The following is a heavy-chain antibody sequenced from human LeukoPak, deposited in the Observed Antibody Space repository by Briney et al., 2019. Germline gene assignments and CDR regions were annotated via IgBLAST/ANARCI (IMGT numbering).Heavy chain of an antibody. CDR3: AISTAGQLVQYFDL. Sequence: GGSLRLSCAASGFTFSNYDMHWVRQAPGKGLEWVAVISYDGSNQYYADSVKGRFTISRDNSKNTLYLQMNSLRAEDTAVYYCAISTAGQLVQYFDLWGQGTLVTVSS. CDR2: ISYDGSNQ. CDR1: GFTFSNYD. V-gene: IGHV3-30*03. J-gene: IGHJ4*02. D-gene: IGHD6-13*01.